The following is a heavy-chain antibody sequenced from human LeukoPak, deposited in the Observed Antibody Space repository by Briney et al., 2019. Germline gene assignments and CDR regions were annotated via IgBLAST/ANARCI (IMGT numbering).Heavy chain of an antibody. J-gene: IGHJ4*02. CDR1: GFTVSSNY. CDR2: IKQDGSEK. CDR3: TRDSSCYDY. Sequence: GGSLRLSCAASGFTVSSNYMSWVRQAPGKGLEWVANIKQDGSEKYYVDSVKGRFTISRDNAKSSLYLQMNSLRAEDTAVYYCTRDSSCYDYWGQGTLVTVSS. D-gene: IGHD2-2*01. V-gene: IGHV3-7*01.